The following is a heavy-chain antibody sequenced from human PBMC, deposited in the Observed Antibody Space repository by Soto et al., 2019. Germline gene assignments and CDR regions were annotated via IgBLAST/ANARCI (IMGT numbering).Heavy chain of an antibody. V-gene: IGHV3-48*03. J-gene: IGHJ6*02. CDR2: ISNSGNTI. CDR3: ARGIEGFAFYFYAMDV. Sequence: EVQLVESGGGLVQPGGSLRLSCAASGFSFSGYEMNWVRQAPGKGLEWISYISNSGNTIYLADSVKGRFTISRDNAKNSLYLQMNSLRPEDTAVYYCARGIEGFAFYFYAMDVWGQGTTVSVSS. CDR1: GFSFSGYE. D-gene: IGHD1-26*01.